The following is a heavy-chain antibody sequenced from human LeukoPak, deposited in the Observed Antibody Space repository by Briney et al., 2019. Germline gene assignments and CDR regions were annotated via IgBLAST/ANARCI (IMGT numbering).Heavy chain of an antibody. CDR1: GFTFSSYA. D-gene: IGHD3-10*01. CDR3: AKGRTRFGDFDY. CDR2: ISGSGTGT. V-gene: IGHV3-23*01. Sequence: PGTSLRLSCAASGFTFSSYAMSWVRQAPGKGLEWVSAISGSGTGTYYADSAKGRFTISRDNSKNTLYLQMNSLRAEDTAVYYCAKGRTRFGDFDYWGQGTLVTVSS. J-gene: IGHJ4*02.